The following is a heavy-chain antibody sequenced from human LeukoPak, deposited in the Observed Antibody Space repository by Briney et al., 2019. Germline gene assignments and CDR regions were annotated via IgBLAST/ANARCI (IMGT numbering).Heavy chain of an antibody. V-gene: IGHV4-34*01. CDR2: IGHSGST. D-gene: IGHD3-22*01. J-gene: IGHJ4*02. CDR1: GGSFSGYY. Sequence: SETLSLTCAVYGGSFSGYYWSWIRQPPGKGLEWIGEIGHSGSTNYNPSLKSRVTISVDTSKNQFSLKLSSVTAADTAVYYCARGGGDNSGYYHDYWGQGTLVTVSS. CDR3: ARGGGDNSGYYHDY.